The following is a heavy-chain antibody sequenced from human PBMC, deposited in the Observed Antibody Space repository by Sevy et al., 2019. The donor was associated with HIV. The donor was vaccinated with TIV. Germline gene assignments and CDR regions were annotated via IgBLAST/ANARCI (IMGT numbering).Heavy chain of an antibody. V-gene: IGHV4-34*01. CDR1: GGSFGPYY. D-gene: IGHD3-22*01. Sequence: SETLSLTCAVYGGSFGPYYWSWIRQPPGKGLEWIGESNHSGSTNYNPSLKSRVTISVDTSKNQCSLKLSSVTAADTAVYYCARGRSPHYYDTWGQGTLVTVSS. J-gene: IGHJ1*01. CDR2: SNHSGST. CDR3: ARGRSPHYYDT.